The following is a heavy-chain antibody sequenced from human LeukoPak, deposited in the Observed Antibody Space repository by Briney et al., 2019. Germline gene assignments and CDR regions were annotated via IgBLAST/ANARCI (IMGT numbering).Heavy chain of an antibody. CDR2: IYSSGST. J-gene: IGHJ4*02. CDR3: ARRTIDSSGWSVIMYYFDL. CDR1: GGSISSYY. Sequence: PSETLSLTCSVSGGSISSYYWSWIRQPAGKGLEWIGRIYSSGSTNYNPSLKSRVTMSVDTSKNQFSLKQSSVTAADTAVYYCARRTIDSSGWSVIMYYFDLWGQGTLVTVSS. V-gene: IGHV4-4*07. D-gene: IGHD6-19*01.